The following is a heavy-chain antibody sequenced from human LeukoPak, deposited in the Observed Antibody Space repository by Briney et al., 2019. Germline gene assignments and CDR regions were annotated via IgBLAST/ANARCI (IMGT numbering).Heavy chain of an antibody. CDR3: VRGHRDNWHLDFAH. CDR2: INHSGST. V-gene: IGHV4-34*01. CDR1: GGSFSGYY. D-gene: IGHD1-20*01. J-gene: IGHJ4*02. Sequence: PSETLSLTCAVYGGSFSGYYWSWIRQPPGKGLEWIGEINHSGSTNYNPSLKSRVSSSVDTSKNQLFLTLTSVTAADTAMYYCVRGHRDNWHLDFAHWGQGTLVTVSS.